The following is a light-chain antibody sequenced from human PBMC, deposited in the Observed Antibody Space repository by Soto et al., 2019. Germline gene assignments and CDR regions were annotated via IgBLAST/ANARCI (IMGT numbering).Light chain of an antibody. CDR2: AAS. J-gene: IGKJ1*01. CDR1: QSIKNIY. Sequence: IVLTQSPGTLSLSPGERATLSCRASQSIKNIYLAWYQQKPGQAPRLLISAASRRATGISDRFNGSGSGTDFTLTISRLEPEDFAVYYCQQYNNWPPFAWTFGQGTKVDIK. CDR3: QQYNNWPPFAWT. V-gene: IGKV3-20*01.